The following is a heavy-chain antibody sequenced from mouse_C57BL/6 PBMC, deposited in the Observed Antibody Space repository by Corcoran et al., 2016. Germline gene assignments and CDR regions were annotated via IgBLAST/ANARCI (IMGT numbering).Heavy chain of an antibody. CDR1: GYTFTDYY. J-gene: IGHJ3*01. CDR3: ASSSGCPFAY. Sequence: EVQLQQSGPELVKPGASVKISCKASGYTFTDYYMNWVKQSHGKSLEWIGDINPNNGGTSYNQKFKSKATLTVDTSSSTAYMQLSSLTSEDSAVYYCASSSGCPFAYWGQGTLVTVSA. CDR2: INPNNGGT. D-gene: IGHD3-2*02. V-gene: IGHV1-26*01.